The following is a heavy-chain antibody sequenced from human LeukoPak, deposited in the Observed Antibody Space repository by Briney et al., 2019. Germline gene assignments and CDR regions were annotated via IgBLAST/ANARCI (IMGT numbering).Heavy chain of an antibody. J-gene: IGHJ3*02. Sequence: GSLRLSCAASGFTVSSNYMSWVRQAPGKGLEWVSVIYSGGSTYYADSVKGRFTISRHNSKNTLYLQMNSLRAEDTAVYYCARDPSSVDYGSGTPDAFDIWGQGTMVTVSS. CDR1: GFTVSSNY. CDR3: ARDPSSVDYGSGTPDAFDI. D-gene: IGHD3-10*01. V-gene: IGHV3-53*04. CDR2: IYSGGST.